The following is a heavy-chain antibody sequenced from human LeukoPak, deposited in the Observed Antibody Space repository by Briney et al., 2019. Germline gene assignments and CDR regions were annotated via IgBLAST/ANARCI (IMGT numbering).Heavy chain of an antibody. V-gene: IGHV3-23*01. CDR1: GFTFSSYA. CDR2: ISGSGGST. CDR3: AKDLLSLEDYSR. D-gene: IGHD3-3*01. Sequence: GGSLRLSCAASGFTFSSYAMSWVRQAPGKGLEWASAISGSGGSTYYADSVKGRFTISRDNSKNTLYLQMNSLRAEDTAVYYCAKDLLSLEDYSRWGQGTLVTVSS. J-gene: IGHJ4*02.